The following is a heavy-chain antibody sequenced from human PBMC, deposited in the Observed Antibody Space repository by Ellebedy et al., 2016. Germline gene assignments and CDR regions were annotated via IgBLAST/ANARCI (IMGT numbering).Heavy chain of an antibody. V-gene: IGHV3-30*18. CDR1: GFSFSSYG. Sequence: GGSLRLSXGASGFSFSSYGMHWVRQAPGKGLEWVAVISYDGSNKYYADSVKGRFTISRDNSKNTLYLQMNSLRAEDTAVYYCAKMALDYDILTGYPSTWGQGTLVTVSS. CDR2: ISYDGSNK. CDR3: AKMALDYDILTGYPST. D-gene: IGHD3-9*01. J-gene: IGHJ5*02.